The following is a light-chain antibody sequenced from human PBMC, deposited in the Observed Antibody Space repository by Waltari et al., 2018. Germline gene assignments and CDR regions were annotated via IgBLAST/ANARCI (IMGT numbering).Light chain of an antibody. CDR2: WAS. V-gene: IGKV4-1*01. J-gene: IGKJ2*01. Sequence: DIVMTQSPDSLAVSLDESATINCTSSQSVLRSSNNEKYNNKNFFAWYQQKPGQPPKLLVYWASTRESGVPDRFSGSGSGTDFTLTISSLQAEDVAVYYCQQYYSTPPAFGQGTKVEIK. CDR1: QSVLRSSNNEKYNNKNF. CDR3: QQYYSTPPA.